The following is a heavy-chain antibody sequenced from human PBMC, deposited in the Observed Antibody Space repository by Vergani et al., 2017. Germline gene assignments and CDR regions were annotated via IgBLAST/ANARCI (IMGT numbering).Heavy chain of an antibody. CDR3: GRHDYGDSWAWFDP. CDR1: GYSFTSYW. Sequence: EVQLVQSGAEVKKPGESLKISCKGSGYSFTSYWIGWVRQMPGKGLEWMGIINPGDADTRYSPSFQGQVTISADTSISTAYLPWSSLKASDTAMYYCGRHDYGDSWAWFDPWGQGTLVTVSS. CDR2: INPGDADT. J-gene: IGHJ5*02. V-gene: IGHV5-51*01. D-gene: IGHD4-17*01.